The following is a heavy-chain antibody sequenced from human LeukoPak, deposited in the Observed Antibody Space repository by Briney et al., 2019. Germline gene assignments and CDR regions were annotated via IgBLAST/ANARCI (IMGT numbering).Heavy chain of an antibody. D-gene: IGHD1-14*01. CDR2: IYSGGAI. CDR3: ARRPGN. V-gene: IGHV3-53*01. Sequence: PGGSLRLSWVASGFPVGSNYMRRGRQAPGKGLEWVSLIYSGGAIRYADSVKGRFTISRDRSKHTLCLQMNDLTVDDTARYYCARRPGNWGPGILVTASS. J-gene: IGHJ4*02. CDR1: GFPVGSNY.